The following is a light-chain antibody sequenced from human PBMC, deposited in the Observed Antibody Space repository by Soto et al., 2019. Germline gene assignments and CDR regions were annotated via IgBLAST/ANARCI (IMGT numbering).Light chain of an antibody. Sequence: EIVLTQSPGTLSLSPGERDTLSCRASQSVSNSYLAWYQQKPGQAPRLLIYGAPSRATGIPDRFSGSGSGTDFSLTLSRQAPEDVAGYYCLRSGSSPRTFGQGTKVDIE. CDR3: LRSGSSPRT. CDR2: GAP. J-gene: IGKJ1*01. V-gene: IGKV3-20*01. CDR1: QSVSNSY.